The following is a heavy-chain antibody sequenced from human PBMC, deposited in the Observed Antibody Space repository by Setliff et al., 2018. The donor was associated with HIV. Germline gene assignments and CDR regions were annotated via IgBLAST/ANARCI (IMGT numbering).Heavy chain of an antibody. V-gene: IGHV3-53*04. CDR3: ARDRGRGMAPSGILDYYYMDV. Sequence: GGSLRLSCTASGFSLSSSAMHWVRQAPGKGLEWVSIIYSGGTTYYADSVKGRFIISRHNSNNTLYLQMNSLRAEDSAMYYCARDRGRGMAPSGILDYYYMDVWGKGTTVTVSS. D-gene: IGHD6-13*01. J-gene: IGHJ6*03. CDR1: GFSLSSSA. CDR2: IYSGGTT.